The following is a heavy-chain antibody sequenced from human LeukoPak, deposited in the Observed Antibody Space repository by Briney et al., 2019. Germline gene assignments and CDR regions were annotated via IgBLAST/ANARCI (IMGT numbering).Heavy chain of an antibody. V-gene: IGHV4-39*01. CDR2: IYYSGSP. CDR3: ARHSGGTYYTPLNN. J-gene: IGHJ4*02. D-gene: IGHD1-26*01. CDR1: GGSISSSSYY. Sequence: SETLSLTCTVSGGSISSSSYYWGWIRQPPGKGLEWIGSIYYSGSPYYNPSLESRVTISVDTSKNLFSLNLSSVTAADTAVYYCARHSGGTYYTPLNNWGQGTLVTVSS.